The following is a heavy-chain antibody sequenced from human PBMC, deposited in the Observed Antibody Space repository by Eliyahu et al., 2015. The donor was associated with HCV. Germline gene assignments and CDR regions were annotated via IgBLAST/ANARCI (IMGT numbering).Heavy chain of an antibody. J-gene: IGHJ5*02. D-gene: IGHD4-17*01. CDR3: ARTNRLYGDHWYLDP. CDR2: IYYSGVT. Sequence: GYIYYSGVTYYNPSLKSRVTMSADRSKNQISLNLTSVTAADTAVYYCARTNRLYGDHWYLDPWDQGSLVTVSS. V-gene: IGHV4-30-2*01.